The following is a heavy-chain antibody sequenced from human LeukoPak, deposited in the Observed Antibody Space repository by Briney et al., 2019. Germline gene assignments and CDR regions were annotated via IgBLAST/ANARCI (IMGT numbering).Heavy chain of an antibody. Sequence: ASVKVSCKASGSTFTSYGISWVRQAPGQGLEWMGWISAYNGNTNYAQKLQCRVTMTTATSTNTTNMELSHMRSEDTAVYYCERGVDDFWSGYNYWGQGTLVTVSS. CDR1: GSTFTSYG. V-gene: IGHV1-18*01. CDR2: ISAYNGNT. J-gene: IGHJ4*02. D-gene: IGHD3-3*01. CDR3: ERGVDDFWSGYNY.